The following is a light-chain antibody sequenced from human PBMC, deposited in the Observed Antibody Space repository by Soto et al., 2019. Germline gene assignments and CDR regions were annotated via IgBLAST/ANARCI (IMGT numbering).Light chain of an antibody. CDR3: QQRSNWPPT. Sequence: EIVLTHSPGTLSLSPGERATLSCSSSQSVSSSYLAWYQQKPGQAPRLLIYDASNRATGIPARFSGSGSGTDFTLTISSLEPEDFAVYYCQQRSNWPPTFGQGTKVDI. J-gene: IGKJ1*01. CDR1: QSVSSSY. CDR2: DAS. V-gene: IGKV3D-20*02.